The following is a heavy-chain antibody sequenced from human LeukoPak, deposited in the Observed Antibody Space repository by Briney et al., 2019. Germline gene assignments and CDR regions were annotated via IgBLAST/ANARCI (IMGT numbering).Heavy chain of an antibody. CDR2: ISGSGGST. CDR1: GFTFSSYA. CDR3: AKGQYSSGWYADWFDP. Sequence: PGGSLRLSCAASGFTFSSYAMSWVRQAPGKGLEWVSAISGSGGSTYYADSVKGRFTISRDNSKNTLYLQMNSLRAEDTAVYYCAKGQYSSGWYADWFDPWGQGTLVTVSS. D-gene: IGHD6-19*01. J-gene: IGHJ5*02. V-gene: IGHV3-23*01.